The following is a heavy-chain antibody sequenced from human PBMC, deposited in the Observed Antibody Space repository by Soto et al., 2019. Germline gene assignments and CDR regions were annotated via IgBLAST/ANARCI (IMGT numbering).Heavy chain of an antibody. CDR1: GYSLSSYW. CDR2: IYPGDSDT. CDR3: ARPAVGNYAFDV. D-gene: IGHD1-26*01. V-gene: IGHV5-51*01. J-gene: IGHJ3*01. Sequence: GESLKISCKVSGYSLSSYWIAWVRQMPGKGLEWMGIIYPGDSDTRYGPSFQGQVTISADKSISTAYLQWSSLKASDTAMYYCARPAVGNYAFDVWGRGTMVPVSS.